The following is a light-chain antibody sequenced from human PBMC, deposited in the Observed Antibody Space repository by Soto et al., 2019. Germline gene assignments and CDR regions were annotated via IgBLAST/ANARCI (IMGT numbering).Light chain of an antibody. Sequence: DIQMTQSPSSLSASVGDRVTITCRASQSISDNLNWYQHKPGTAPNLLIYAASSLQSGVPSRFSGSGSGTDFTLTISSLQPEDFVTHYCQQSFSTPPTFGGGTKVEIK. CDR2: AAS. CDR3: QQSFSTPPT. CDR1: QSISDN. V-gene: IGKV1-39*01. J-gene: IGKJ4*01.